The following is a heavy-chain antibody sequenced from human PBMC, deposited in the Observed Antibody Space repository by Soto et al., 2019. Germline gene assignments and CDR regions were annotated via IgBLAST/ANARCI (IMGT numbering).Heavy chain of an antibody. CDR2: IIPILGIA. D-gene: IGHD3-3*01. J-gene: IGHJ4*02. Sequence: QVQLVQSGAEVKKPGSSVKVSCKASGGTFSSYTISWVRQAPGQGLEWMGRIIPILGIANNTQKFQGRVTIIADKYTGTAYLVLSRLRSEDTAVYYCASVRETRTHHGKVLRFLEWPDYRGQGTLVTVSS. CDR3: ASVRETRTHHGKVLRFLEWPDY. V-gene: IGHV1-69*02. CDR1: GGTFSSYT.